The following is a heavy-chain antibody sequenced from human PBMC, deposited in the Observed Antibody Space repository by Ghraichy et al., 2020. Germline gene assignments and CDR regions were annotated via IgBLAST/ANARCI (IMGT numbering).Heavy chain of an antibody. CDR1: GFTFSTYA. V-gene: IGHV3-23*01. CDR2: ISASGSDT. Sequence: GGYLRLSCAASGFTFSTYAMSWVRQAPGKGLEWVSAISASGSDTYNADSVKGRFTISRDNSRNTLSLQMTSLRAGDTAIYYCARSTPYYYYYMDVWGKGTTVTVSS. CDR3: ARSTPYYYYYMDV. J-gene: IGHJ6*03.